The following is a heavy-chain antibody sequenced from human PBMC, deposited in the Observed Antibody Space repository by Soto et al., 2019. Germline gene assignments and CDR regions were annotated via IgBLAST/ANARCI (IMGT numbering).Heavy chain of an antibody. J-gene: IGHJ5*02. CDR2: IRSRAYGGTT. CDR1: GFTFGDYA. CDR3: TRQYYYGSGSPWFDP. D-gene: IGHD3-10*01. Sequence: GGSLRLSCTASGFTFGDYAMSWLRQAPGKGLEWVGFIRSRAYGGTTEYAASVKGRFTISRDDSKSIAYLQMNSLKTEDTAVYYCTRQYYYGSGSPWFDPWGQGTLVTVSS. V-gene: IGHV3-49*03.